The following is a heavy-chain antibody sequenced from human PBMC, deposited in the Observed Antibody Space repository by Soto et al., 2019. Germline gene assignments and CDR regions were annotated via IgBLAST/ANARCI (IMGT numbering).Heavy chain of an antibody. CDR1: GFTFSSYA. CDR3: ARLEYSSSSGDY. D-gene: IGHD6-6*01. CDR2: ISYDGSNK. V-gene: IGHV3-30-3*01. J-gene: IGHJ4*02. Sequence: QVQLVESGGGVVQPGRSLRLSCAASGFTFSSYARHWVRQAPGKGLEWVAVISYDGSNKYYADSVKGRFTISRDNSKNTLYLQMNSLRAEDTAVYYCARLEYSSSSGDYWGQGTLVTVSS.